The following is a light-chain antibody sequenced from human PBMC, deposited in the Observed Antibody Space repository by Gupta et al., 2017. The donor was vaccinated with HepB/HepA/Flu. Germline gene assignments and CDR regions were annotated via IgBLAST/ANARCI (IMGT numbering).Light chain of an antibody. J-gene: IGKJ5*01. CDR3: QQTYSSLIN. V-gene: IGKV1-39*01. CDR1: QDIRRH. CDR2: AAS. Sequence: DIQMTQSPSSLSASVGDRVTITCRASQDIRRHLHWYQQKPGEAPKLLIHAASTLQGGVPSRFSGSGSGTDFTLTISSLQPEDSGTYSCQQTYSSLINFGQGTRLEIE.